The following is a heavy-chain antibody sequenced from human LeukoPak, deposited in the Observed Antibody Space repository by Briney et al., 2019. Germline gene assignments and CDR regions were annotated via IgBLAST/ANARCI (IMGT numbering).Heavy chain of an antibody. Sequence: SETLSLTCAVYGGSFSGYYWSWIRQPPGKGLEWIGEINHSGSTNYNPSLKSRVTISVDTSKNQFSLKLSSVTAADTAVYYCAREWEGQIQLWSPYYYYGMDVWGQGTTVTVSS. CDR3: AREWEGQIQLWSPYYYYGMDV. J-gene: IGHJ6*02. D-gene: IGHD5-18*01. CDR1: GGSFSGYY. CDR2: INHSGST. V-gene: IGHV4-34*01.